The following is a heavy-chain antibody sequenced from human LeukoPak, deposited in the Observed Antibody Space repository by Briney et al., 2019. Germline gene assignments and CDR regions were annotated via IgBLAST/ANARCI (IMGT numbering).Heavy chain of an antibody. CDR1: GFTFSSYG. CDR3: AKDLTRDSYAPYYMDV. J-gene: IGHJ6*03. CDR2: ISGSGSST. D-gene: IGHD5-18*01. Sequence: GGTLRLSCAASGFTFSSYGMSWVRQAPGKGLEWVSAISGSGSSTYYADSVKGRFTISRDNSKNTLYLQMNSLRAEDTAVYYCAKDLTRDSYAPYYMDVWGKGTTVTISS. V-gene: IGHV3-23*01.